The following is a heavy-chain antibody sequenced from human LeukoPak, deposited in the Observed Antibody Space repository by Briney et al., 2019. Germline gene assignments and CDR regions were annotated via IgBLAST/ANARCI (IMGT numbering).Heavy chain of an antibody. V-gene: IGHV4-39*07. D-gene: IGHD1-26*01. CDR1: GGSISSSSYY. Sequence: PSETLSLTCTVSGGSISSSSYYWGWIRQPPGKGLEWIGSIYYSGSTYYNPSLKSRVTISVDTSKNQFSLKLSSVTAADTAVYCCARYIVGATTEIDYWGQGTLVTVSS. CDR3: ARYIVGATTEIDY. CDR2: IYYSGST. J-gene: IGHJ4*02.